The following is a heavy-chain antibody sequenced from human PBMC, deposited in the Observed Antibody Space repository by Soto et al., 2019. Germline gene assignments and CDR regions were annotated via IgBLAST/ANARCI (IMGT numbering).Heavy chain of an antibody. D-gene: IGHD2-8*01. CDR3: AREFPLHGYYTNGVCNNWFXP. J-gene: IGHJ5*02. CDR2: ISSYNGDT. V-gene: IGHV1-18*01. Sequence: ASVKGSCKASGYTFTRSGISWVRQAPGQGPEWMGWISSYNGDTNYAQTFQGRVTMTTDTSTSTAYMELRSLRSDDTAVYYCAREFPLHGYYTNGVCNNWFXPWGQGTLVXVSS. CDR1: GYTFTRSG.